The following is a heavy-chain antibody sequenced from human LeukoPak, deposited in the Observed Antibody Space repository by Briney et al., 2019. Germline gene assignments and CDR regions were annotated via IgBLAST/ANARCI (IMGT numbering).Heavy chain of an antibody. V-gene: IGHV3-15*01. CDR2: IKSKTDGGTT. CDR1: GFTFSNAW. D-gene: IGHD4-17*01. CDR3: TTDALMTTVTSDAFDI. J-gene: IGHJ3*02. Sequence: GGSLRLSCAASGFTFSNAWMSWVRQAPGKGLEWVGRIKSKTDGGTTDYAAPVKGRFTISRDDSKNTLYLQMNSLKTEDTAVYYCTTDALMTTVTSDAFDIWGQGTMVTVSS.